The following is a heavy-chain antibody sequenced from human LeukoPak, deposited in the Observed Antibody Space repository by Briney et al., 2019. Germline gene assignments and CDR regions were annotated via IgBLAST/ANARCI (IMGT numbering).Heavy chain of an antibody. CDR3: ARDILPGYPSYPDY. Sequence: PGGSLRLSCAGSGFTFSNDAMHWVRQAPGKGLEWVAVTSYDGTAIYYADSVKGRFTISKDNSRNTLYLQMNSLRVEDTAVYYCARDILPGYPSYPDYCGHGTLVTVSS. CDR2: TSYDGTAI. J-gene: IGHJ4*01. D-gene: IGHD3-9*01. CDR1: GFTFSNDA. V-gene: IGHV3-30*04.